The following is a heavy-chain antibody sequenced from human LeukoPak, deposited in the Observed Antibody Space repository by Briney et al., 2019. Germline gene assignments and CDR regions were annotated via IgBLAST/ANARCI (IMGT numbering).Heavy chain of an antibody. CDR3: AREYPMVRGVIDY. Sequence: SVKVSCKASGGTFSSYAISWVRQAPGQGLEWMGGVIPIFGTANYAQKFQGRVTITADESTSTAYMELSSLRSEDTAVYYCAREYPMVRGVIDYWGQGTLVTVSS. D-gene: IGHD3-10*01. J-gene: IGHJ4*02. CDR1: GGTFSSYA. V-gene: IGHV1-69*13. CDR2: VIPIFGTA.